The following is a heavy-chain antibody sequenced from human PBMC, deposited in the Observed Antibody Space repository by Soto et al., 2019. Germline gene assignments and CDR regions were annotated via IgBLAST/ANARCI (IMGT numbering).Heavy chain of an antibody. D-gene: IGHD2-15*01. CDR1: GFTFSIYA. CDR2: ISGSGGST. CDR3: AKTMGYCSGGSCYRYYYHGMDV. V-gene: IGHV3-23*01. Sequence: GGSLRLSCAASGFTFSIYAMSWVRQAPGKGLEWVSAISGSGGSTYYADSVKGRFTISRDNSKNTLYLQMNSLRAEDTAVYYCAKTMGYCSGGSCYRYYYHGMDVWGQGTTVTVSS. J-gene: IGHJ6*02.